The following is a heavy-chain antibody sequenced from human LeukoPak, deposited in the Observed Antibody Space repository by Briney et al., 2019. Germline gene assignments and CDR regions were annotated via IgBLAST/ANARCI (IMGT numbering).Heavy chain of an antibody. V-gene: IGHV3-23*01. CDR2: ITGSGGST. CDR1: GFTFSSYS. J-gene: IGHJ4*02. Sequence: GGSLRLSCAASGFTFSSYSMSWVRQAPGKGLEWVSGITGSGGSTYYADSVKGRFTISRDNSKNTLYLQMNSLRAEDTAIYYCARDERLLSFLKWGQGALVTVSS. CDR3: ARDERLLSFLK. D-gene: IGHD3-3*01.